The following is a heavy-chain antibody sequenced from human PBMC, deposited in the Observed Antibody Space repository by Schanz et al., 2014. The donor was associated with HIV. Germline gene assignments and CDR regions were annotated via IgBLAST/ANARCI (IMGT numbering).Heavy chain of an antibody. Sequence: QVQLVESGGGVVQPGRSLRLSCAASRFTFSSYGMHWVRQAPGKGLEWVANIKQDGSEKYYADSVKGRFTISRDNSKKRLFLQMNSLRAEDTAIYYCARDPLPYYSDSGASFLNGLDVWGQGTTVTVSS. CDR3: ARDPLPYYSDSGASFLNGLDV. CDR1: RFTFSSYG. J-gene: IGHJ6*02. D-gene: IGHD3-22*01. V-gene: IGHV3-33*08. CDR2: IKQDGSEK.